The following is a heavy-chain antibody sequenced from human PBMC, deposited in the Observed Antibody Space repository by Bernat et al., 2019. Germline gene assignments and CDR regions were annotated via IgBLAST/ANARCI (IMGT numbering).Heavy chain of an antibody. CDR1: GFTFSDYY. V-gene: IGHV3-30-3*01. CDR3: ARDHMGGNWEGNYWYFDL. D-gene: IGHD7-27*01. Sequence: QVQLVESGGGLVKPGGSLRLSCAASGFTFSDYYMSWIRQAPGKGLEWVAVISYDGSNKYYADSVKGRFTISRDNSKNTLYLQMNSLRAEDTAVYYCARDHMGGNWEGNYWYFDLWGRGTLVTVSS. CDR2: ISYDGSNK. J-gene: IGHJ2*01.